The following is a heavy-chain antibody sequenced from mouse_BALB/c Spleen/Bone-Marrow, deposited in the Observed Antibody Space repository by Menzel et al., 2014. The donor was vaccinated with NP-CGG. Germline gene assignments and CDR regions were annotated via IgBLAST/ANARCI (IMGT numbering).Heavy chain of an antibody. CDR1: GFAFSSYD. CDR3: ARHKLGRWYFDV. J-gene: IGHJ1*01. CDR2: ISSGDGST. V-gene: IGHV5-12-1*01. Sequence: VELKEFGGGLVKPGGSLKLSCAGSGFAFSSYDMSWVRQTPEKRLEWVAYISSGDGSTYYPDTVKGRFTISRDNAKNTLYLQMSSLKSEDTAMYYCARHKLGRWYFDVWGAGTTVTVSS. D-gene: IGHD4-1*01.